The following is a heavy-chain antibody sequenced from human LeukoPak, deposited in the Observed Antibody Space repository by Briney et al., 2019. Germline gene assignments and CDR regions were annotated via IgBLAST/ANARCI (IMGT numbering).Heavy chain of an antibody. CDR2: IYYSGST. J-gene: IGHJ4*02. CDR3: ARVGAAAGTLPFDY. CDR1: GGSISSYY. Sequence: SETLSLTCTVSGGSISSYYWSWIRQPPGKGLEWIGYIYYSGSTNYNPSLKSRVTISVDTSKNQFSLKLSSVTAADTAVYYCARVGAAAGTLPFDYWGQGTLVTVSS. D-gene: IGHD6-13*01. V-gene: IGHV4-59*01.